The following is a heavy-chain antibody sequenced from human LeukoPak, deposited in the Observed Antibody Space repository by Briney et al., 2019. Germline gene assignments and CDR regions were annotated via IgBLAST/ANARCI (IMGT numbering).Heavy chain of an antibody. J-gene: IGHJ4*02. V-gene: IGHV7-4-1*02. CDR1: GYTFTDYY. CDR3: AREARWLEYYFDY. CDR2: INTNTGNP. Sequence: ASVKVSCKASGYTFTDYYMHWLRQAPGQGLEWMGWINTNTGNPTYAQGFTGRFVFSLDTSVSTAYLQISSLKAEDTAVYYCAREARWLEYYFDYWGQGTLVTVSS. D-gene: IGHD6-19*01.